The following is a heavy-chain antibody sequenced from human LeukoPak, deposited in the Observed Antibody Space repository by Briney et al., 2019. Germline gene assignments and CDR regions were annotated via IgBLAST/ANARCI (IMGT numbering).Heavy chain of an antibody. CDR1: GGSISSYY. CDR2: IYTSGST. CDR3: AREYGDYVFRYFDL. V-gene: IGHV4-4*07. Sequence: SETLSLTCTVSGGSISSYYWSWIRQPAGQGLEWIGRIYTSGSTNYNPSLKSRVTMSVDTSKNQFSLKLSSVTAADTAVYYCAREYGDYVFRYFDLWGRGTLVTVSS. J-gene: IGHJ2*01. D-gene: IGHD4-17*01.